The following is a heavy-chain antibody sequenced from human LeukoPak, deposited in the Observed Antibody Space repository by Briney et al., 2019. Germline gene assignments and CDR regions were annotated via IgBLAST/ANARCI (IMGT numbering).Heavy chain of an antibody. CDR2: FYTSGST. CDR1: GGSISSGSYY. Sequence: SETLSLTCTVSGGSISSGSYYWSWIRQPAGKGLEWIGRFYTSGSTNYNPSLKSRVTISVDTSKNQFSLKLSSVTAADTAVYYCARADYYDSSAYYYDYWGQGTLVTVSS. CDR3: ARADYYDSSAYYYDY. J-gene: IGHJ4*02. V-gene: IGHV4-61*02. D-gene: IGHD3-22*01.